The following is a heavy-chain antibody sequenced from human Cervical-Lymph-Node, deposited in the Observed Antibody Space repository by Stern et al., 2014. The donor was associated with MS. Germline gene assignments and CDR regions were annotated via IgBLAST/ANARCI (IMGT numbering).Heavy chain of an antibody. J-gene: IGHJ4*02. D-gene: IGHD3-9*01. CDR2: ISGCTGVT. Sequence: QVQLVQSGAEVKKPGASVKLSCKASGYTLRNHGMHWVRQAPGQRLEWMGWISGCTGVTKSSQKFQGRVTITRDTSARTVSMDLSSLRAEDTAVYYCARDQLPNFDGSLDNWGQGTLVIVSS. CDR3: ARDQLPNFDGSLDN. V-gene: IGHV1-3*01. CDR1: GYTLRNHG.